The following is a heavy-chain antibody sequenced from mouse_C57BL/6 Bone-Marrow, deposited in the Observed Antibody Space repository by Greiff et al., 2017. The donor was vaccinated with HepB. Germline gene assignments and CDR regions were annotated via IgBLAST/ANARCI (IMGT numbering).Heavy chain of an antibody. CDR1: GFNIKDDY. J-gene: IGHJ2*01. CDR3: TTLPFDY. CDR2: IDPENGDT. Sequence: LVESGAELVRPGASVKLSCTASGFNIKDDYMHWVKQRPEQGLEWIGWIDPENGDTEYASKFQGKATITADTSSNTAYLQLSSLTSEDTAVYYCTTLPFDYWGQGTTLTVSS. V-gene: IGHV14-4*01.